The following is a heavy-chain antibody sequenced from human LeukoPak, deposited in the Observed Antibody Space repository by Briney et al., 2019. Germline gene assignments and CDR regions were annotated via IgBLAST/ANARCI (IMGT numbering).Heavy chain of an antibody. CDR3: ARGDGYYDSSGYYLGDY. Sequence: SVKVSCKASGGTFSSYAISWVRQAPGQGLEWMGGIIPIFGTANYAQKFQGRVTITADESTSTAYMELSSLRSEDTAVCYCARGDGYYDSSGYYLGDYWGQGTLVTVSS. V-gene: IGHV1-69*13. CDR1: GGTFSSYA. CDR2: IIPIFGTA. D-gene: IGHD3-22*01. J-gene: IGHJ4*02.